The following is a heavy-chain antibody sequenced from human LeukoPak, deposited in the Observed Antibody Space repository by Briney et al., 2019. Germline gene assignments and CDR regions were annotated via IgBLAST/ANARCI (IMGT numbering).Heavy chain of an antibody. Sequence: GGSLKLSCAASGFTFSGSAMHWVRQAPGKGLEWVGRISSKGNSYATAYAASVKGRFNISRDDSRNTAYLQMNSLKTEDTAVYYCTGQEYTSSPGDYWGQGTLVTVSS. CDR2: ISSKGNSYAT. CDR3: TGQEYTSSPGDY. CDR1: GFTFSGSA. D-gene: IGHD6-6*01. V-gene: IGHV3-73*01. J-gene: IGHJ4*02.